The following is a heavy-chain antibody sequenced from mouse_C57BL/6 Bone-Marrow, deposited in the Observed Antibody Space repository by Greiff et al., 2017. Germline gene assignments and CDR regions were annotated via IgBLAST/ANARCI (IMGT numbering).Heavy chain of an antibody. V-gene: IGHV1-72*01. CDR3: ARVLLRGVFAY. CDR1: GYTFTSYW. CDR2: IDPNSGGT. J-gene: IGHJ3*01. Sequence: QVQLQQPGAELVKPGASVKLSCKASGYTFTSYWMHWVKQRPGRGLEWIGRIDPNSGGTKYNEKFKSKATLTVDKPSSTAYMPLSSLTSEDSAVYYCARVLLRGVFAYWGQGTLVTVSA. D-gene: IGHD1-1*01.